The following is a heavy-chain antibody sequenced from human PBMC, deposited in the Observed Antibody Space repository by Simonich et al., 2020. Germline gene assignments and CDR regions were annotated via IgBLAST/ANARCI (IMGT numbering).Heavy chain of an antibody. Sequence: EVQLVESGGGLVKPGGSLRLSCAASRFTFSSYSMNWVRQAPGKGLEGVSSISSRSSYIYYADSVKGRFTISRDNAKNSLYLQMNSLRAEDTAVYYCAREQARGGAFDIWGQGTMVTVSS. CDR2: ISSRSSYI. CDR3: AREQARGGAFDI. CDR1: RFTFSSYS. J-gene: IGHJ3*02. D-gene: IGHD3-16*01. V-gene: IGHV3-21*01.